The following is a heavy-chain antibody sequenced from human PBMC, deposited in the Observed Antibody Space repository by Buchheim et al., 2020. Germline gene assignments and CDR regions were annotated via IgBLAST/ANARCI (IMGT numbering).Heavy chain of an antibody. CDR1: GFTFSGYG. D-gene: IGHD2-2*01. Sequence: VQLLESGGGVVQPGRSLGLSCSASGFTFSGYGMHWVRQAPGKGLEWVARIWFDGSAEEYADFVKGRFSISRDNSKNTLFLQMSSLGAEDTAVYYCARENWATGCSVSNCLPLDYWGQGTL. CDR3: ARENWATGCSVSNCLPLDY. CDR2: IWFDGSAE. J-gene: IGHJ4*02. V-gene: IGHV3-33*01.